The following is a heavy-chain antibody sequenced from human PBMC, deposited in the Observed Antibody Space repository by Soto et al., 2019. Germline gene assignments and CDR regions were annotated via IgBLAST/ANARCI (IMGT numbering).Heavy chain of an antibody. CDR1: GGSISSGGSS. Sequence: SETLSLTCAVSGGSISSGGSSWSWIRQPPGKGLEWIGYIYNSGSTYYNPSLKSRVTISVDRSKNQFSLNLSSVTAADTAVYYCARVPDRWGQGTLVTVS. CDR2: IYNSGST. V-gene: IGHV4-30-2*01. J-gene: IGHJ5*02. CDR3: ARVPDR. D-gene: IGHD2-2*01.